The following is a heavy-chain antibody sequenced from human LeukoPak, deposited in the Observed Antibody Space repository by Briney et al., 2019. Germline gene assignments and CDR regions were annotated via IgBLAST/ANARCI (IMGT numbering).Heavy chain of an antibody. CDR3: VIWGDYDVLTGYYVPDY. V-gene: IGHV3-23*01. CDR1: GFTFSNYA. J-gene: IGHJ4*02. D-gene: IGHD3-9*01. Sequence: GGSLRLSCVASGFTFSNYAMSWVRQAPGKGLEWVSAITGSGTNRYYADSLKGRFTTSRDNSKNTVFLQMSSLRHEDTAIYYCVIWGDYDVLTGYYVPDYWGQGTLVTVAS. CDR2: ITGSGTNR.